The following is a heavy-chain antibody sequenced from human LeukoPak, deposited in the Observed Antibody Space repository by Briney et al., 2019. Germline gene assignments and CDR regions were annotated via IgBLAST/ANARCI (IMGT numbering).Heavy chain of an antibody. Sequence: SETLSLTCAVYGGSLSGYYWSWIRQPPGKGLEWIGEIDHSGSTNYNPSLKSRVIISVDTSKSQFSLKVNSVTAADTALYYCAPRRDGYVNPFDCWGQGTQVTVSS. CDR2: IDHSGST. J-gene: IGHJ4*02. D-gene: IGHD5-24*01. V-gene: IGHV4-34*01. CDR3: APRRDGYVNPFDC. CDR1: GGSLSGYY.